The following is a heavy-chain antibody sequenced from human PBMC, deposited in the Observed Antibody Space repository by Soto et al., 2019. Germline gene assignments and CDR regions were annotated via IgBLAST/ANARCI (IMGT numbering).Heavy chain of an antibody. CDR3: ARHRGQWLGLNWFDP. CDR2: IYPGDSDT. D-gene: IGHD6-19*01. Sequence: PGESLKISCKGSGYSFTSYWIGWVRQMPGKGLEWMGIIYPGDSDTRYSPSFQGQVTISADKSISTAYLQWSSLKASDTAMYYCARHRGQWLGLNWFDPWGQGTLVTVSS. J-gene: IGHJ5*02. CDR1: GYSFTSYW. V-gene: IGHV5-51*01.